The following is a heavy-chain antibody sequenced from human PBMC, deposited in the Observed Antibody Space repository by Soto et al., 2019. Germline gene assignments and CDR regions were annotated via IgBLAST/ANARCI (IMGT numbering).Heavy chain of an antibody. CDR2: ISGSGGST. D-gene: IGHD4-17*01. Sequence: EVQLLESGGGLVQPGGSLRLSCAASGFTFSSYVMSWVRQAPGKGLEWVSAISGSGGSTYYADSVKGRFTISRDNSKNTLYLQMNSLRAEDTAVYYCAKDTGYGDLYFDYWGQGTLVTVSS. V-gene: IGHV3-23*01. CDR3: AKDTGYGDLYFDY. J-gene: IGHJ4*02. CDR1: GFTFSSYV.